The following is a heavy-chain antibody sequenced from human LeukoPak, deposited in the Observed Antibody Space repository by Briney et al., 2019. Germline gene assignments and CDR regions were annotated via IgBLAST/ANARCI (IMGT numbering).Heavy chain of an antibody. V-gene: IGHV3-9*01. D-gene: IGHD4-17*01. J-gene: IGHJ4*02. CDR1: GFTFDDYA. Sequence: GRSLGLSCAASGFTFDDYAMHWVRQAPGKGLEWVSGISWNSGSIGYADSVKGRFTISRDNAKNSLYLQMNSLRAEDTALYYCAKDGYGDRFYYFDYWGQGTLVTVSS. CDR2: ISWNSGSI. CDR3: AKDGYGDRFYYFDY.